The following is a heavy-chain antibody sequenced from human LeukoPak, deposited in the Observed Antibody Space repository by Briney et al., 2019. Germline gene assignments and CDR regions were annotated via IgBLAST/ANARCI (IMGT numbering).Heavy chain of an antibody. CDR3: ARYVGGEAFDI. Sequence: ASVKVSCKASGYTFTGYYMHWVRQAPGQGLEWMGWINPNSGGTNYAQKFQGWVTMTRDTSFSTAYMELSRLRSDDTAVYYCARYVGGEAFDIWGQGTMVTVSS. D-gene: IGHD3-10*01. J-gene: IGHJ3*02. V-gene: IGHV1-2*04. CDR2: INPNSGGT. CDR1: GYTFTGYY.